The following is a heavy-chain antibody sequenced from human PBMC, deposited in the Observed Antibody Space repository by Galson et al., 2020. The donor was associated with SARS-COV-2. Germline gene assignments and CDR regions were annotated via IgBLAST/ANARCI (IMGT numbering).Heavy chain of an antibody. CDR2: ISGGGGST. Sequence: GGSLRLSCAASGFTFSRYALAWVRQAPGKGLEWVSGISGGGGSTYYVDSVKGRFTISRDTSQNTVHRQMSSLRAEDTAVYYCAKDRGNDYGDQLDFWGQGTLVTVSS. V-gene: IGHV3-23*01. CDR1: GFTFSRYA. D-gene: IGHD4-17*01. J-gene: IGHJ4*02. CDR3: AKDRGNDYGDQLDF.